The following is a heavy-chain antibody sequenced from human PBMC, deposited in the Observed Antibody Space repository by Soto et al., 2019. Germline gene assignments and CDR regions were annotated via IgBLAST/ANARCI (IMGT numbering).Heavy chain of an antibody. V-gene: IGHV1-3*01. D-gene: IGHD5-12*01. CDR1: GYTFTSYA. Sequence: ASVKVSCKASGYTFTSYAMHWVRQAPGQRLEWMGWINAGNGNTKYSQKLQGRVTITRDTSASTAYTELSSLRSEDTAVYYCAHSGYVNYYYYYGMDVWGQGTTVTVSS. CDR3: AHSGYVNYYYYYGMDV. CDR2: INAGNGNT. J-gene: IGHJ6*02.